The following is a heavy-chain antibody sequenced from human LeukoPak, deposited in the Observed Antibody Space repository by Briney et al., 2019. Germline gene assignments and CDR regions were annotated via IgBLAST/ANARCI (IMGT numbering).Heavy chain of an antibody. J-gene: IGHJ4*02. Sequence: GWSLRLSCAASGFTFHDHGMDWVRQAPGKGLEWVAVIAADGGVKQYADFVKGRFSLSRDNSKNTLFLEMNGLTVEDTAVYYCAREATWGQWYFDLWGQGAPVTVSS. V-gene: IGHV3-30*03. CDR1: GFTFHDHG. D-gene: IGHD6-19*01. CDR2: IAADGGVK. CDR3: AREATWGQWYFDL.